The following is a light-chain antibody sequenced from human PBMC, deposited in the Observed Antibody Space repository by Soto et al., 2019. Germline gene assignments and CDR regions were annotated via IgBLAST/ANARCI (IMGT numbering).Light chain of an antibody. J-gene: IGKJ1*01. CDR1: QSISSY. CDR3: QQSYSTPQT. V-gene: IGKV1-39*01. CDR2: AAS. Sequence: DIQMTQSPSSLSASVGDRVTITCRASQSISSYLNWYQQKPGKAPKLLIYAASSLQRGVPSRFSGSGSGTDFTLTISSRQPEDFATYYCQQSYSTPQTFGQGTKVEIK.